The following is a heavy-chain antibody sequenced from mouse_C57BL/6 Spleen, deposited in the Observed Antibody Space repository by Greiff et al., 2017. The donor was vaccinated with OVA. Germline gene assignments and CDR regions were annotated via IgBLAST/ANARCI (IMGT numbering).Heavy chain of an antibody. V-gene: IGHV1-64*01. Sequence: VQLQPPGAELVKPGASVKLSCKASGYTFTSYWMHWVKPRPGQGLEWLGMIHPTSGRTNYNEKFKSKATLTVDKSSSTAYMQLSSLTSEDSAVYYCAREVLRGGVAYWGQGTLVTVSA. D-gene: IGHD1-1*01. CDR3: AREVLRGGVAY. J-gene: IGHJ3*01. CDR2: IHPTSGRT. CDR1: GYTFTSYW.